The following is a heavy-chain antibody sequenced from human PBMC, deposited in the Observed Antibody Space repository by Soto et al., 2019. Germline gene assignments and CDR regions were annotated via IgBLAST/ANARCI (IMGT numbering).Heavy chain of an antibody. CDR1: GFTFSSYT. Sequence: ESRKISCAASGFTFSSYTMSWVRQAPGKGLEWVSAISGSGGSTYYADSVKGRVTISRDNSRNTMYLQMNSLRAEDTAVYYCAKGRIAVAGIRPDYYYVMDDWGPGTTVTVSS. CDR3: AKGRIAVAGIRPDYYYVMDD. J-gene: IGHJ6*02. D-gene: IGHD6-19*01. V-gene: IGHV3-23*01. CDR2: ISGSGGST.